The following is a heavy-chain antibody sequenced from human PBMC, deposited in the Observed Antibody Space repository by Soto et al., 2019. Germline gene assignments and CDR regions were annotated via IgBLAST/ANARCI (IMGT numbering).Heavy chain of an antibody. CDR3: ARTLFTYGNWFDP. CDR2: IYYSGST. CDR1: GGSISSYY. V-gene: IGHV4-59*01. D-gene: IGHD4-17*01. J-gene: IGHJ5*02. Sequence: PSETLSLTCTFSGGSISSYYWSWIRQPPGKGLEWIGYIYYSGSTNYNPSLKSRVTISVDTSKNQFSLKLSSVTAADTAVYYCARTLFTYGNWFDPWGQGTLVTVSS.